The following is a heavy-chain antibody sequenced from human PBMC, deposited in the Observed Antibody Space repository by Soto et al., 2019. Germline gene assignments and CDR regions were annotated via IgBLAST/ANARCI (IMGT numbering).Heavy chain of an antibody. Sequence: QVQLVESGGGVVQPGRSLRLSCAASGFTFSSYAMHWVRQAPGKGLEWVAVISYDGSNKYYADSVKGRFTISRDNSKNTLYLQMNSLRAEDTAVYYCARDIELSGFGGSCSLDYWGQGTLVTVSS. D-gene: IGHD2-15*01. CDR1: GFTFSSYA. V-gene: IGHV3-30-3*01. CDR3: ARDIELSGFGGSCSLDY. CDR2: ISYDGSNK. J-gene: IGHJ4*02.